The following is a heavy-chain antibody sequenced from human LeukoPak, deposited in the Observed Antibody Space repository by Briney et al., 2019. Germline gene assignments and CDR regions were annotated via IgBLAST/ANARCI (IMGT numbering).Heavy chain of an antibody. CDR1: GFTFSSYS. D-gene: IGHD1-26*01. V-gene: IGHV3-48*01. Sequence: QPGGSLRLSCVASGFTFSSYSMNWVRQAPGKGLEWISYISSSSSPIYYTDSVKGRFTISRDNAKNSLFLQMNSLRAEDTAVYYCARDGLYSGAFDIWGQGTLVTVSS. J-gene: IGHJ4*02. CDR3: ARDGLYSGAFDI. CDR2: ISSSSSPI.